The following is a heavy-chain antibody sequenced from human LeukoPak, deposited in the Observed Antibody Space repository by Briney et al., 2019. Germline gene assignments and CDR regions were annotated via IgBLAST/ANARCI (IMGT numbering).Heavy chain of an antibody. CDR2: ISYNGSQT. CDR1: GFTFSSYG. CDR3: VRDRGGSGWYYFDY. V-gene: IGHV3-64*01. J-gene: IGHJ4*02. Sequence: GRSLRLSCAASGFTFSSYGMHWVRQAPGKGLEHVSGISYNGSQTYYGNSVKGRFTISRDNAKNTLYLQMASLRAEDMAVYYCVRDRGGSGWYYFDYWGQGTQVTVSS. D-gene: IGHD6-19*01.